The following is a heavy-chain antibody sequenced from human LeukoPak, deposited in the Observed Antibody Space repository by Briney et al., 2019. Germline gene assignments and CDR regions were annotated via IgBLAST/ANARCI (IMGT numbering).Heavy chain of an antibody. J-gene: IGHJ3*02. D-gene: IGHD1-7*01. CDR2: ISYDGSNK. V-gene: IGHV3-30*01. Sequence: PGGSLRLSCAASGFTFSGSAMHWVRQAPGKGLEWVAIISYDGSNKYYADSVKGRFTISRDNSKNTPYLQMNSLRAEDTAVYYCRWNYGGAFDIWGQGTMVTVSS. CDR1: GFTFSGSA. CDR3: RWNYGGAFDI.